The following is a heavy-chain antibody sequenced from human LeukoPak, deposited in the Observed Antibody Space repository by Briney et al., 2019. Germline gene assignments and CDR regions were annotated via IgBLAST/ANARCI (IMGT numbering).Heavy chain of an antibody. J-gene: IGHJ4*02. CDR3: ARRDIVVIVSASDY. Sequence: LSGGSLRLSCAASGFTFSTYAMSWVRQAPGKGLEWVSGISGSGGRTYYSDSVKGRFTISRDNSKNTLYLQMNSLRVDDTAVYYCARRDIVVIVSASDYWGQGTLVTVSS. D-gene: IGHD2-15*01. CDR2: ISGSGGRT. CDR1: GFTFSTYA. V-gene: IGHV3-23*01.